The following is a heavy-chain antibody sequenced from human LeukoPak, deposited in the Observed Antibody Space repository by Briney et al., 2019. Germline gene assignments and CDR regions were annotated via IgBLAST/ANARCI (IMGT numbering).Heavy chain of an antibody. J-gene: IGHJ6*02. CDR1: GFTVSNNY. V-gene: IGHV3-53*01. D-gene: IGHD3-3*01. Sequence: GGSLRLSCAASGFTVSNNYMSWVRQAPGKGLEWVPVIYSGGSTYYADSVKGRFTISRDNSKNTLYLQMNGLRAEDTAVYYCARPTGDFWSGYYPYYYYYGMDVWGQGTTVTVSS. CDR2: IYSGGST. CDR3: ARPTGDFWSGYYPYYYYYGMDV.